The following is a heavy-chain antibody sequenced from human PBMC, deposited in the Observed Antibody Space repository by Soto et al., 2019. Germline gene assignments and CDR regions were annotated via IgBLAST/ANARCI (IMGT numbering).Heavy chain of an antibody. J-gene: IGHJ4*02. Sequence: ASVKVSCKTSGYTFVSYGISWVRQAPGQGLEWMGWISTYNGNTNYAQKLQGRVTMTTDTSTSTAYMELRSLRSDDTAVYYCARSPNYDFWSGYPKTYFDYWGQGTLVTVSS. D-gene: IGHD3-3*01. CDR3: ARSPNYDFWSGYPKTYFDY. CDR2: ISTYNGNT. CDR1: GYTFVSYG. V-gene: IGHV1-18*01.